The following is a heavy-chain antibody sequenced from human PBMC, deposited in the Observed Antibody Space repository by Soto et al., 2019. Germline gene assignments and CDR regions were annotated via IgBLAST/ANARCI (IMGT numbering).Heavy chain of an antibody. Sequence: GGSLRLSCAASGFTFSSYGMHWVRQAPGKGLEWVAVISYDGSNKYYADSVKGRFTISRDNSKNTLYLQMNSLRAEDTAVYYCAKLGSGSYLNAFDIWGQGTMVTVSS. V-gene: IGHV3-30*18. CDR1: GFTFSSYG. CDR2: ISYDGSNK. D-gene: IGHD3-10*01. CDR3: AKLGSGSYLNAFDI. J-gene: IGHJ3*02.